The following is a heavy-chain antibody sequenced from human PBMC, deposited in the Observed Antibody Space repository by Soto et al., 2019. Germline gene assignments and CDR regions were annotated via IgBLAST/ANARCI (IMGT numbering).Heavy chain of an antibody. CDR2: TRNKVNGYTT. Sequence: DVQLVESGGGLVQPGGSLRLSCAASGFTFSDHYMDWVRQAPGKGLEWVGRTRNKVNGYTTEYAASVKGRFTISRDDSMNSLYLQMNSLKTEDMAVYYCARDQDCGTSTCYRTGMDVWGQGTTVTVSS. D-gene: IGHD2-2*01. J-gene: IGHJ6*02. CDR1: GFTFSDHY. V-gene: IGHV3-72*01. CDR3: ARDQDCGTSTCYRTGMDV.